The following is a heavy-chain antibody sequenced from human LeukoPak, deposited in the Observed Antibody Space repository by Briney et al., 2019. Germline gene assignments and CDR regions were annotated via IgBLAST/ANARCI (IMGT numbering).Heavy chain of an antibody. J-gene: IGHJ4*02. Sequence: GGPLTLSCSASGFTFSSYAMQWVRPAPGEGMVYGSAISSNGGSTYYADSVKGRFTISRDNSKNTLYLQMSSLSAEDTAVYYCVTHSAMANFDYWGQGTLVTVSS. CDR1: GFTFSSYA. D-gene: IGHD5-18*01. CDR2: ISSNGGST. V-gene: IGHV3-64D*06. CDR3: VTHSAMANFDY.